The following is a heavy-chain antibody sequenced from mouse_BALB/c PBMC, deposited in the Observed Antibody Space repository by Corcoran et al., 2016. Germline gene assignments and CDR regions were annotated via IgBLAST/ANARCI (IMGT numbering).Heavy chain of an antibody. CDR1: GYTFTSYV. J-gene: IGHJ4*01. CDR3: ARLYPGIAMDY. CDR2: INPYNDGT. V-gene: IGHV1S136*01. Sequence: EVQLQQSGPELVKPGASVKKSCKASGYTFTSYVMHWVKQKPGQGLEWIGYINPYNDGTKYNEKFKGKATLTSDKSSSTAYMELSSLTSEDSAVYYCARLYPGIAMDYWGQGTSVTVSS.